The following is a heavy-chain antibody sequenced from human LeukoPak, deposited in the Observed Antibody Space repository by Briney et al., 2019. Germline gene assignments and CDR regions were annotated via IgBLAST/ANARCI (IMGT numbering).Heavy chain of an antibody. CDR3: ARLTPTDMIVVVNDY. Sequence: SDTLSLTCTVSGGSVSSGSYYWSWIRQPPGKGLEWIGYIYYSGSTNYNPPLKSRVTISVDTSKNQFSLKLSSVTAADTAVYYCARLTPTDMIVVVNDYWGQGTLVTVSS. V-gene: IGHV4-61*01. D-gene: IGHD3-22*01. CDR1: GGSVSSGSYY. J-gene: IGHJ4*02. CDR2: IYYSGST.